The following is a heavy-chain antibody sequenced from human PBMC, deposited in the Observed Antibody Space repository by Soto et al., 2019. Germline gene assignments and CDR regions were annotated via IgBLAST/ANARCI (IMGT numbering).Heavy chain of an antibody. Sequence: QVLLQESGPQLVNPSQPLSLTCTVSGGPVRDAYSYWTWFRQPPGKGLEWMGYLSYTGRTYYNPSCLNRASIPVDEPSDHLSLRLSSVTAGDTAVYDCARGLKGGVFDIWGRGTLVTVSS. CDR3: ARGLKGGVFDI. V-gene: IGHV4-30-4*01. J-gene: IGHJ3*02. D-gene: IGHD2-8*02. CDR1: GGPVRDAYSY. CDR2: LSYTGRT.